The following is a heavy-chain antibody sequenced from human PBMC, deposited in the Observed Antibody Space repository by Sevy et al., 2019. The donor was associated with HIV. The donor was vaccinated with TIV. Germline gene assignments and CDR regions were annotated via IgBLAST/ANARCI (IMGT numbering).Heavy chain of an antibody. CDR3: ARDLGGYGGNLIDY. D-gene: IGHD2-21*02. CDR1: GYTFTSYG. J-gene: IGHJ4*02. Sequence: ASVKVSCKASGYTFTSYGISWVRQAPGQGLEWMGWISAYNGNTNYAQKLQGRVTMTTDTSTSTAYVELRSLGSDDTAIYYCARDLGGYGGNLIDYWGQGTLVTVSS. CDR2: ISAYNGNT. V-gene: IGHV1-18*01.